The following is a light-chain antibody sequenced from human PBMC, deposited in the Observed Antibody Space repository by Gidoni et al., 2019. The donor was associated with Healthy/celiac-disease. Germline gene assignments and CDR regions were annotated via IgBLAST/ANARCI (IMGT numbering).Light chain of an antibody. Sequence: DHVTTQSPDSLAVSLGERATINRKSSQSVLYSSNNNNYLAWYQQKPGQPPKLLIYWASTRESGVPDRFSGSGSGTDFTLTISSLQAEDVSVYYCQQYYSTPLTFGGGTKVEIK. J-gene: IGKJ4*01. CDR2: WAS. CDR3: QQYYSTPLT. CDR1: QSVLYSSNNNNY. V-gene: IGKV4-1*01.